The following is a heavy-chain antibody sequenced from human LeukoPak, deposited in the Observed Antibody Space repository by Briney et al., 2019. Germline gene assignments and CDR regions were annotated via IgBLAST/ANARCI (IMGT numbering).Heavy chain of an antibody. D-gene: IGHD6-6*01. J-gene: IGHJ4*02. CDR1: GFTFTSYY. Sequence: ASVNVSFKASGFTFTSYYMHWVRQAPGQGLEWMGIINPSGVSTTYAQKFQGRVTMTTDTAASTVYMELSSLRSEDTAVYYCAREFSSSWGPFDYWGQGTPVTVSS. V-gene: IGHV1-46*03. CDR3: AREFSSSWGPFDY. CDR2: INPSGVST.